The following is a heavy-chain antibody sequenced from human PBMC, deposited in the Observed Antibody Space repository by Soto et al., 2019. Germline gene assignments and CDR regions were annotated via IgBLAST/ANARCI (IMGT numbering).Heavy chain of an antibody. D-gene: IGHD2-2*01. CDR1: GYSFTDYW. Sequence: GESLKISCKGSGYSFTDYWIDWVRQMPGKGLEWMGIIYPGDSDTRYSPSFQGQVTISADKSTSTAYLQLNSLKASDTAMYYCARHVGRSITFLQCPVDYWGQGTLVTVSS. J-gene: IGHJ4*02. CDR2: IYPGDSDT. CDR3: ARHVGRSITFLQCPVDY. V-gene: IGHV5-51*01.